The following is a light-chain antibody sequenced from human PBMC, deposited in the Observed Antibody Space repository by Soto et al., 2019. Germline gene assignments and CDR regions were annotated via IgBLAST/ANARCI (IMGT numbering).Light chain of an antibody. V-gene: IGKV3-11*01. CDR2: DSS. CDR3: HQRSDWPST. J-gene: IGKJ4*01. Sequence: EIVLTQSPATLSLSPGERATLSCRASQSVGTYFAWYQQKPGQAPRLLIYDSSNRATGIPARFSGSGSGTDFTLTISSLEPEDLSVYYCHQRSDWPSTFGGGTKVEIK. CDR1: QSVGTY.